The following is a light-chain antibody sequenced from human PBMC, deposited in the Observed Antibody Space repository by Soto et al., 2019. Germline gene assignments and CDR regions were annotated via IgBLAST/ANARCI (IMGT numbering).Light chain of an antibody. J-gene: IGKJ4*01. V-gene: IGKV3D-15*01. CDR2: DAS. CDR1: QSVDSK. CDR3: QQYYVWNT. Sequence: EIVMTQSPATLSVSPGERAIFSCRASQSVDSKLAWYQQKLGQAPRLLIYDASTRATGIPARFSGSGSGTEFTLTISSLQSEDFAISSCQQYYVWNTFGGGTKV.